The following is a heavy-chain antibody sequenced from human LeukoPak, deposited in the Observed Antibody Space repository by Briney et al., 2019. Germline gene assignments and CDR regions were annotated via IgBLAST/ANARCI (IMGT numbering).Heavy chain of an antibody. CDR1: RFTFSSYG. V-gene: IGHV3-30*03. CDR3: ARAAAALGAFDI. Sequence: PGRSLRLSCAASRFTFSSYGMHWVRQAPGKGLEWVAGISYDESNKYYVDSVKGRFTISRDNSKNTLYLQMNSLGAEDTAVYYCARAAAALGAFDIWGQGTMVTVSS. CDR2: ISYDESNK. J-gene: IGHJ3*02. D-gene: IGHD6-13*01.